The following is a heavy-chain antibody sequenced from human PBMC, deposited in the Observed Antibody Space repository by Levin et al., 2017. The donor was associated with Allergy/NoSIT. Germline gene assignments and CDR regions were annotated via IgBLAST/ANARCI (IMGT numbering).Heavy chain of an antibody. CDR1: GFTFSSYA. J-gene: IGHJ3*01. D-gene: IGHD2-21*01. Sequence: GESLKISCAASGFTFSSYAMSWVRQAPGKGLEWVSAISGSGGSTYYADSVKGRFTISRDNSKNTLYLQMNSLRAEDTAVYYCAKDPPGHVFTFWGQGTMVTVSS. V-gene: IGHV3-23*01. CDR3: AKDPPGHVFTF. CDR2: ISGSGGST.